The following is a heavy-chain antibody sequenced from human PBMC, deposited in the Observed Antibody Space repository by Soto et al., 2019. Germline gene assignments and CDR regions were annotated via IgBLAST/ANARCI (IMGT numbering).Heavy chain of an antibody. CDR1: GVSIHNSHSF. J-gene: IGHJ5*01. CDR3: GRVVEGATRHTDPDS. D-gene: IGHD2-21*01. CDR2: VYHNGGA. V-gene: IGHV4-39*01. Sequence: SETLSLTCTVSGVSIHNSHSFWSWIRQPPGKGLQFIASVYHNGGAHYNSSLKSRVTISVDTDNNQVSLRMRSLTAADTAFYYCGRVVEGATRHTDPDSWGQGILVTVSS.